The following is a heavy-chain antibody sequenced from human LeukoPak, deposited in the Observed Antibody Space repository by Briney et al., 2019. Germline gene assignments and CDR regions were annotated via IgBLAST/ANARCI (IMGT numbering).Heavy chain of an antibody. CDR1: GYTFTDYY. Sequence: ASVKVSCKVSGYTFTDYYMHWVQQAPGKGLEWMGLVDPEDGETIYAEKFQGRVTITADTSTDTAYMVLSSLRSEDTAVYYCATYYYDSSGYPDFDYWGQGTLVTVSS. CDR2: VDPEDGET. J-gene: IGHJ4*02. CDR3: ATYYYDSSGYPDFDY. D-gene: IGHD3-22*01. V-gene: IGHV1-69-2*01.